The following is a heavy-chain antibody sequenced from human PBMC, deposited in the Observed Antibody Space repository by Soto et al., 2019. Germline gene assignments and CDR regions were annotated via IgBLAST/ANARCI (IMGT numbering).Heavy chain of an antibody. V-gene: IGHV4-59*01. J-gene: IGHJ6*02. CDR1: GGSISSYY. Sequence: QVQLQESGPGLVKPSETLSLTCTVSGGSISSYYWSCIRQPPGKGLEWIGYIYYSGSTNYNPSLKSRVTISVDTSKNQCSLKLSSVTAADTAVYYCARCSREGTVYPLYYYYYGMDVWGQGTTVTVSS. CDR2: IYYSGST. D-gene: IGHD4-4*01. CDR3: ARCSREGTVYPLYYYYYGMDV.